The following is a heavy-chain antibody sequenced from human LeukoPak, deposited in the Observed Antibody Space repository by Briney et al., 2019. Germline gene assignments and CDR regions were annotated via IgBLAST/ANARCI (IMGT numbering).Heavy chain of an antibody. Sequence: SETLSLTCAVYGGSFSGYYWSWIRQPPGKGLEWIGEINHSGSTNYNPSLKSRVTISVDTSKNQFSLKLSSVTAADTAVYYCARRISYYDILTGPPHNWFDPWGQGTLVTVSS. CDR1: GGSFSGYY. CDR3: ARRISYYDILTGPPHNWFDP. J-gene: IGHJ5*02. CDR2: INHSGST. D-gene: IGHD3-9*01. V-gene: IGHV4-34*01.